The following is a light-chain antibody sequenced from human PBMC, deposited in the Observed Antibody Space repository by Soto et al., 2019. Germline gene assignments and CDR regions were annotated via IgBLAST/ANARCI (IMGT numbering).Light chain of an antibody. Sequence: DIVMPQSPDSLAVSLGERATINCKSSQSLYTSYTLHSLAWYRQKPGQPPTLLLYWASTRESGVPDRFRGSGAGTDFTLTTSSLQAAAVAVYYCQQYHRTPSTFGQGTKLEIK. J-gene: IGKJ2*01. CDR1: QSLYTSYTLHS. V-gene: IGKV4-1*01. CDR2: WAS. CDR3: QQYHRTPST.